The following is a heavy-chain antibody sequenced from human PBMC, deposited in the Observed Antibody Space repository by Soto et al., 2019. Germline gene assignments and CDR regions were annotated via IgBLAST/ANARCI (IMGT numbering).Heavy chain of an antibody. D-gene: IGHD5-18*01. J-gene: IGHJ4*02. V-gene: IGHV4-59*01. Sequence: SETLSLTCTVSRGSLSSFKWSWIRQPPGKGLEWIGYIYYSGSTNYTPSLKSRVTISVDTSKNQFSLKLSSVTAADTAVYYCARGGPQAMVYSFDYWGQGTLGT. CDR3: ARGGPQAMVYSFDY. CDR2: IYYSGST. CDR1: RGSLSSFK.